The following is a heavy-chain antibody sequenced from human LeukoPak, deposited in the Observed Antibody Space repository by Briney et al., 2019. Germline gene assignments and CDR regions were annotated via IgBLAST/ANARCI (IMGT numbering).Heavy chain of an antibody. J-gene: IGHJ5*02. CDR3: ARENPNSSGYYWFDP. CDR2: IIPILGIA. D-gene: IGHD3-22*01. Sequence: SVKVSCKASGGTFSSYAISWARQAPGQGLEWMGRIIPILGIANYAQKFQGRVTITADKSTSTAYMELSSLRSEDTAVYYCARENPNSSGYYWFDPWGQGTLVTVSS. CDR1: GGTFSSYA. V-gene: IGHV1-69*04.